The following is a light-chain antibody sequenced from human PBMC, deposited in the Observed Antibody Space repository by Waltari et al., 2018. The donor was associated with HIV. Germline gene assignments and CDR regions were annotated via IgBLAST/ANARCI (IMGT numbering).Light chain of an antibody. J-gene: IGLJ2*01. CDR3: ASYTRSGILL. CDR2: EVS. Sequence: QSALTQPASVSGSPGTSITISCIGSSRHIGASKFVSWYQQRPGKAPKLSIYEVSDRPSGSSNRFSGSKSGITASLTISGLQADDEADYYCASYTRSGILLFGGGTRLTVL. V-gene: IGLV2-14*01. CDR1: SRHIGASKF.